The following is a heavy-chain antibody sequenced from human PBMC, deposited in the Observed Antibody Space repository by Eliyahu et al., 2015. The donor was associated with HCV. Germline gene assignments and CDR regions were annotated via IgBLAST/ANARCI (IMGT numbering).Heavy chain of an antibody. CDR2: ILPVFGSS. J-gene: IGHJ1*01. CDR1: GGPFRTLS. V-gene: IGHV1-69*01. Sequence: QVQLEQSGAEVKKPGSSVKVSCKASGGPFRTLSINWVRQAPGQGLEWMGRILPVFGSSNYAQKFQGRVSITADESTATAYLELNSLTSDDTAIFYCATVRASVTHRAEYFQHWGQGTLVTV. CDR3: ATVRASVTHRAEYFQH. D-gene: IGHD5/OR15-5a*01.